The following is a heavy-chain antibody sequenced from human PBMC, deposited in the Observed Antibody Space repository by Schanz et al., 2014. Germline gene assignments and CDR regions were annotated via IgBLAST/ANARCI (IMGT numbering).Heavy chain of an antibody. V-gene: IGHV3-23*04. D-gene: IGHD1-26*01. Sequence: EVQLVESGGGLVQPGGSLRLSCVASGFTFSNHPMNWVRQSPGGGLEWVSVIAYRDATKHYADFVKGRFTISRDNSKNTLYMQMNTLRAEDTAVYYCARGPSSGVWELPDSWGQGTLVTVSS. J-gene: IGHJ4*02. CDR2: IAYRDATK. CDR3: ARGPSSGVWELPDS. CDR1: GFTFSNHP.